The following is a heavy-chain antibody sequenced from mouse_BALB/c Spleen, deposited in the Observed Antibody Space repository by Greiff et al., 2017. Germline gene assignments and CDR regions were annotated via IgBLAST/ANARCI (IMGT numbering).Heavy chain of an antibody. J-gene: IGHJ1*01. D-gene: IGHD1-3*01. CDR3: ARRSGGYFGG. Sequence: EVQLVESGGGLVQPGGSRKLSCAASGFTFSSFGMHWVRQAPEKGLEWVAYISSGSSTIYYADTVKGRFTISRDNPKNTLFLQMTSLRSEDTAMYYCARRSGGYFGGWGAGTTVTVSS. CDR2: ISSGSSTI. V-gene: IGHV5-17*02. CDR1: GFTFSSFG.